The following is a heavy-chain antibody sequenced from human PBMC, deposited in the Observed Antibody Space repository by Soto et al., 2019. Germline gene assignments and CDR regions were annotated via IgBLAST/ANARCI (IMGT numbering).Heavy chain of an antibody. CDR3: ARGGHKGPFDWLPNYYGMDV. J-gene: IGHJ6*02. CDR2: INHSGST. D-gene: IGHD3-9*01. V-gene: IGHV4-34*01. Sequence: ETLSLTCAVYGGSFSGYYWSWIRQPPGKGLEWIGEINHSGSTNYNPSLKSRVTISVDTSKNQFSLKLSSVTAADTAVYYCARGGHKGPFDWLPNYYGMDVWGQGTTVTVSS. CDR1: GGSFSGYY.